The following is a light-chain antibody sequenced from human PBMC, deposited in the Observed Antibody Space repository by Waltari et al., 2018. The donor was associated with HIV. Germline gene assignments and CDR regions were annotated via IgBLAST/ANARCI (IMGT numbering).Light chain of an antibody. CDR1: SSDIGGYTY. J-gene: IGLJ2*01. Sequence: QSALTQPPSASGSPGQSVTISCTGTSSDIGGYTYVSWYQQYPGKAPKLMSYEVSTRPSGVPVRFSGSKSANTASLTVSGRQAEDEADYYCSSYGGSANLLFGGGPKLTVL. CDR2: EVS. V-gene: IGLV2-8*01. CDR3: SSYGGSANLL.